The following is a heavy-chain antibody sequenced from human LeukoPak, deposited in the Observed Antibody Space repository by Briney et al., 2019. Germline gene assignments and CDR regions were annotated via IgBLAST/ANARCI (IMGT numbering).Heavy chain of an antibody. CDR1: GYTFTSYG. CDR3: ARATYYYDSSGYSPKYYFDY. CDR2: IIPIFGTA. J-gene: IGHJ4*02. Sequence: ASVKVSCKASGYTFTSYGISWVRQAPGQGLEWMGGIIPIFGTANYAQKFQGRVTITADKSTSTAYMELSSLRSEDTAVYYCARATYYYDSSGYSPKYYFDYWGQGTLVTVSS. D-gene: IGHD3-22*01. V-gene: IGHV1-69*06.